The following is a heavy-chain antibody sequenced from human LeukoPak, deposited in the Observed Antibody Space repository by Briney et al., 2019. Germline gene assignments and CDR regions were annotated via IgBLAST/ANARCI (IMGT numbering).Heavy chain of an antibody. CDR2: ISSSSSTI. D-gene: IGHD2-15*01. J-gene: IGHJ5*02. CDR1: GFTFSSYS. V-gene: IGHV3-48*01. Sequence: TGGSLRLSCTASGFTFSSYSMNWVRQAPGKGLEWVSYISSSSSTIYYADSVKGRFTISRDNAKNSLYLQMNSLRAEDTAVYYCARDATPHSYNWFDPWGQGTLVTVSS. CDR3: ARDATPHSYNWFDP.